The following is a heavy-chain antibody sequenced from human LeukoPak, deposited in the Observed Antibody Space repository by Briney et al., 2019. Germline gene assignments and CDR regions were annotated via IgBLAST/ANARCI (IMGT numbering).Heavy chain of an antibody. Sequence: NPGGSLRLSCAASGFTFSSYSMNWVRQAPGKGLEWVSSISSSSSYIYYADSVKGRFTISRDNAKNSLYLQMNSLRAEDTAVYYCASWGSIYDYVWGSYRPREEDAFDIWGQGTMVTVSS. J-gene: IGHJ3*02. CDR2: ISSSSSYI. D-gene: IGHD3-16*02. CDR1: GFTFSSYS. V-gene: IGHV3-21*01. CDR3: ASWGSIYDYVWGSYRPREEDAFDI.